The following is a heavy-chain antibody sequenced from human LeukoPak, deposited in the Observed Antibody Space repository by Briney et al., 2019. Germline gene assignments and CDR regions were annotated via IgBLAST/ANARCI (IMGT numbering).Heavy chain of an antibody. J-gene: IGHJ6*02. D-gene: IGHD6-19*01. CDR3: ARDLPTVAANYYYYGMDV. V-gene: IGHV1-2*02. CDR2: IVPDSGGA. CDR1: GYTFTNYY. Sequence: ASVKVSCKTSGYTFTNYYVHWVRQAPGQGLEWMGYIVPDSGGADYDQKFQGRVTMTRDKSISTVYMELSSLRSADTAVYYCARDLPTVAANYYYYGMDVWGQGTTVTVSS.